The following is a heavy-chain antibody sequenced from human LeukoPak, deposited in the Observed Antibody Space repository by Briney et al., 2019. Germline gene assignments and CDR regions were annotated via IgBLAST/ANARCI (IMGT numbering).Heavy chain of an antibody. Sequence: GGSLRLSCAVSGFTFRSYWMHWVRQVPGKGLLWISRTNPDGTNTDYADSVKGRFTVSRDNAKNTLYLQMNSLRVGDTAVYYCARGPSGYHNTGGQGTLVTVSS. D-gene: IGHD5-12*01. CDR3: ARGPSGYHNT. V-gene: IGHV3-74*01. J-gene: IGHJ4*02. CDR2: TNPDGTNT. CDR1: GFTFRSYW.